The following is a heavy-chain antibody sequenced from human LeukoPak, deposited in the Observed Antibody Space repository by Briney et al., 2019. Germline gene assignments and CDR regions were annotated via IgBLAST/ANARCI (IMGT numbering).Heavy chain of an antibody. D-gene: IGHD5-24*01. Sequence: GGSLRLSCAASGFTFSSYGMHWVRQAPGKGLEWVAVISYDGSNKYYADSVKGRFTISRDNSKNTLYLQMNSLRAEDTAVYYCAKESRDGYNYHYYYGMDVWGQGTTVTVSS. CDR3: AKESRDGYNYHYYYGMDV. V-gene: IGHV3-30*18. CDR1: GFTFSSYG. CDR2: ISYDGSNK. J-gene: IGHJ6*02.